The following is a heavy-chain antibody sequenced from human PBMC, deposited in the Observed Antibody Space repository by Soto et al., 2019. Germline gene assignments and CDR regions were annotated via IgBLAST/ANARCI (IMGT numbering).Heavy chain of an antibody. CDR3: ARRYGSAIDY. CDR1: GGSIRSNDW. Sequence: SETLSLTCAVSGGSIRSNDWWSWVRQPPGKGLEWIGYIYYSGSTNCNPSLKSRVTISVDTSKNQFSLKLSSVTAADTAVYYCARRYGSAIDYWGQGTLVTVSS. V-gene: IGHV4-4*02. CDR2: IYYSGST. D-gene: IGHD1-26*01. J-gene: IGHJ4*02.